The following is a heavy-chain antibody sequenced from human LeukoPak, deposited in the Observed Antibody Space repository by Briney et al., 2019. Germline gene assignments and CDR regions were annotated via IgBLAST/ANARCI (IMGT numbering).Heavy chain of an antibody. Sequence: QASETLSLTCTVSGVSISTYYWSWIRQPPGKGLEWIGYIYYSGSTNYNPSLKSRVTISVDTSKNQFSLKLSSVTAADTAVYYCARGWQWLWSVWGQGTTVTVSS. CDR2: IYYSGST. D-gene: IGHD6-19*01. J-gene: IGHJ6*02. V-gene: IGHV4-59*01. CDR1: GVSISTYY. CDR3: ARGWQWLWSV.